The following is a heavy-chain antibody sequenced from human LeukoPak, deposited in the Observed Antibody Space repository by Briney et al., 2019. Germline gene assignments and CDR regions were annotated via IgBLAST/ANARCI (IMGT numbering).Heavy chain of an antibody. CDR1: GYTFTSYD. CDR2: MNPDTGNT. Sequence: ASVKGSCKASGYTFTSYDINWVRQAPGQGLEWMGWMNPDTGNTGYAQKFQGRVTMTRNTSISTAYMELSSLRSEDTAVYYCARCPSKYYDYVSGSYRNWFDPWGQGTLVTVSS. CDR3: ARCPSKYYDYVSGSYRNWFDP. V-gene: IGHV1-8*01. J-gene: IGHJ5*02. D-gene: IGHD3-16*01.